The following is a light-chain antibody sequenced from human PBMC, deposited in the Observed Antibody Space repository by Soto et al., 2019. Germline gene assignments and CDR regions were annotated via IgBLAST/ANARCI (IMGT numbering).Light chain of an antibody. Sequence: EIVLTQSPGTLSLSPGERATLSCRASQSVSGRYLAWYQQKPGQAPRLLIYGASSRATGIPDRFSGSGSGTDFTLTISRLEPEDFAVYYCQQYNNWPPLTFGGGTKVDI. CDR1: QSVSGRY. CDR2: GAS. V-gene: IGKV3-20*01. CDR3: QQYNNWPPLT. J-gene: IGKJ4*01.